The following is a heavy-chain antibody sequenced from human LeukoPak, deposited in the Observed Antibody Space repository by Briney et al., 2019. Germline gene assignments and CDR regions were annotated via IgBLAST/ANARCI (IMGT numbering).Heavy chain of an antibody. CDR1: GFTFDDYA. D-gene: IGHD2/OR15-2a*01. V-gene: IGHV3-43D*03. CDR2: ISWDGGST. Sequence: GGSLRLSCAASGFTFDDYAMHWVRQAPGKGLEWVSLISWDGGSTYYADSVKGRFTISGDNRENSLYLQMNSLRPEDTALYYCAKDRAARGRGNYFYMDVWGKGTTVTVSS. CDR3: AKDRAARGRGNYFYMDV. J-gene: IGHJ6*03.